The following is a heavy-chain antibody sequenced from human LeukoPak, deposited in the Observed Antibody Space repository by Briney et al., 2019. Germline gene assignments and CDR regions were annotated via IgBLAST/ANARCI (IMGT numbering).Heavy chain of an antibody. CDR3: AKVGDTNNWYYFDY. CDR2: THGSGDST. D-gene: IGHD1-1*01. V-gene: IGHV3-23*01. J-gene: IGHJ4*02. Sequence: HSGGSLRLSCAASGFTFSIYAMSWVRLAPGKGLECVSGTHGSGDSTYYADSVKGRFTISRDNSKSTLCLQMNSLRADDTAIYYCAKVGDTNNWYYFDYWGQGTLVTVSS. CDR1: GFTFSIYA.